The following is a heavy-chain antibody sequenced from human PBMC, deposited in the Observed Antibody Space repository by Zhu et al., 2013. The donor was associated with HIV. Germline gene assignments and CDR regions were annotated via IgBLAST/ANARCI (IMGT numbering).Heavy chain of an antibody. CDR1: GYTFTSHY. D-gene: IGHD7-27*01. Sequence: QVLLVQSGAEVKKPGASIKVSCKTSGYTFTSHYLHWIRQAPGQGLEWMGWIHPYSGNTNYAQQFQDRLSVTRDTSISTFYMELTSLTSDDTAVYFCARDNNWGPDYWGQGTLITVSS. CDR3: ARDNNWGPDY. J-gene: IGHJ4*02. V-gene: IGHV1-2*02. CDR2: IHPYSGNT.